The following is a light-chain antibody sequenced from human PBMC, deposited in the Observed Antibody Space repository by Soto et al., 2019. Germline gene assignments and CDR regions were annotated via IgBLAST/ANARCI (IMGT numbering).Light chain of an antibody. J-gene: IGKJ5*01. V-gene: IGKV3-20*01. CDR1: QSVSSNY. CDR3: QQYGSSLSIT. Sequence: EIVLTQSPGTLSLSPGERATLSCRASQSVSSNYFAWYQQKPGQAPRLLIYGASSRATGIPDRFSGSGSGTYFTLTISRLEPEDFAVYYCQQYGSSLSITFGQGTRLDIK. CDR2: GAS.